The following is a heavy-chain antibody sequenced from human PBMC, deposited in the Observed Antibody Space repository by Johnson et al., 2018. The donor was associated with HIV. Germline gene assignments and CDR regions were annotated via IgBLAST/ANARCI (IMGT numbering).Heavy chain of an antibody. CDR1: GFTFSNAW. CDR3: TTAFQIMVTTGAFDI. V-gene: IGHV3-15*01. J-gene: IGHJ3*02. D-gene: IGHD4-17*01. Sequence: VQLVESGGGLVKPGGSLRLSCAASGFTFSNAWMSWVRQAPGKGLEWVGRIKSKTDGGTTDYAAPVKGRFTISRDDSKNTLYLKMNSLKTEDTAVYYCTTAFQIMVTTGAFDIWSQGTMVTVSS. CDR2: IKSKTDGGTT.